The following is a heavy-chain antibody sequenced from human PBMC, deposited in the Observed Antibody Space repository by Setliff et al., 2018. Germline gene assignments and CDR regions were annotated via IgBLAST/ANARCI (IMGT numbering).Heavy chain of an antibody. V-gene: IGHV3-7*01. CDR1: GFTFNRHW. CDR2: INEDGSE. J-gene: IGHJ6*04. Sequence: PGGSLRLSCVASGFTFNRHWMTWVRQAPGKGLERVGNINEDGSESFVDSVKGRFTISRDNAKNTLHLQMDSLRAEDTAVYYCARAKMEESGKAQAGMDVWGKGTTVTVSS. CDR3: ARAKMEESGKAQAGMDV. D-gene: IGHD6-13*01.